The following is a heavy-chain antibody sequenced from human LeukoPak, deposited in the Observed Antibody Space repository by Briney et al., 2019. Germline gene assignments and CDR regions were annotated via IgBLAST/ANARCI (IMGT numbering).Heavy chain of an antibody. CDR2: ISGSGGGT. CDR1: GFTFSTYP. CDR3: AKNRGAGSHYYYHMNV. Sequence: GGSLRLSCAASGFTFSTYPMSWVRQAAGKGLEWVSLISGSGGGTYYADSVKGRFTISRDNSKNTLYLQLNSLRVEDTAVYYCAKNRGAGSHYYYHMNVWGKGTTVTVSS. J-gene: IGHJ6*03. V-gene: IGHV3-23*01. D-gene: IGHD1-26*01.